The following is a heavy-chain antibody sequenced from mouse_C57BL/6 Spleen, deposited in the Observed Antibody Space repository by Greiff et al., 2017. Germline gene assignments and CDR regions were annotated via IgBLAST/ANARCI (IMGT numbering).Heavy chain of an antibody. CDR2: IDPNSGGT. J-gene: IGHJ4*01. CDR1: GYTFTSYW. Sequence: QVQLQQPGAELVKPGASVRLSCKASGYTFTSYWMHWVKQRPGRGLEWIGRIDPNSGGTKYNEQFKSKATLTVDKPSSTAYMQLSSLTSEDSAVYYCARKDYYGSSYGYYAMDYWGQGTSVTVSS. CDR3: ARKDYYGSSYGYYAMDY. V-gene: IGHV1-72*01. D-gene: IGHD1-1*01.